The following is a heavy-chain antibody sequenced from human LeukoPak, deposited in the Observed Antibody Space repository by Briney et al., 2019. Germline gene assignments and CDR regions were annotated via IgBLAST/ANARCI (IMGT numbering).Heavy chain of an antibody. D-gene: IGHD1-26*01. Sequence: GGSLRLSCAASGFTFSSYTMNWVRQAPGKGLEWVPSISITSDYIYYPDSMKGRFTISRDNAKNSLHLQMNSLRAEDTAVYYCARARSSGSHRVVNAFDVWGQGTMVTVSS. V-gene: IGHV3-21*01. CDR3: ARARSSGSHRVVNAFDV. CDR1: GFTFSSYT. CDR2: ISITSDYI. J-gene: IGHJ3*01.